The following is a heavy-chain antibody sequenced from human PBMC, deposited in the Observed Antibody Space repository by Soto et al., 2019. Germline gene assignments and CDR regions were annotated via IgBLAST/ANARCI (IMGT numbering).Heavy chain of an antibody. Sequence: PSETLSLTCAVYGGSFSGYYWSWIRQPPGKGLEWIGEINHSGSTNYNPSLKSRVTISVDTSKNQFSLKLISVTAADTAVYYCARGDIIRSTSNWFDPWGQGTLVTVSS. V-gene: IGHV4-34*01. CDR1: GGSFSGYY. D-gene: IGHD1-7*01. CDR3: ARGDIIRSTSNWFDP. J-gene: IGHJ5*02. CDR2: INHSGST.